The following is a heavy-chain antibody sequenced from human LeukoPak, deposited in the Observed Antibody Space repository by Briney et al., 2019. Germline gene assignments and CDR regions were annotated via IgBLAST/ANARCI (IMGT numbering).Heavy chain of an antibody. CDR2: ISYDGSNK. Sequence: PGGSLRLSCAASGFTVSSNYMSWVRQAPGKGLEWVAVISYDGSNKYHADSVKGRFTISRDNSRNTLYLQMNSLRAEDTAVYYCARDTRIWFGNLDYWGQGTLVTVSS. V-gene: IGHV3-30-3*01. J-gene: IGHJ4*02. D-gene: IGHD3-10*01. CDR1: GFTVSSNY. CDR3: ARDTRIWFGNLDY.